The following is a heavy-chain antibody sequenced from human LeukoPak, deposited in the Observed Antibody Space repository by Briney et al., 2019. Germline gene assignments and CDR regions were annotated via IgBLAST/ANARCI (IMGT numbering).Heavy chain of an antibody. J-gene: IGHJ6*02. CDR3: ARNWGAAADNYYYYGMDV. Sequence: ASVKVSCKASGYSFTNYGITWVRQAPGQGLEWMGWISAYNGNTNYAQQFQGRVTLTTDTFTSTAYMELRSLRSDDTAMYYCARNWGAAADNYYYYGMDVWGQGTTVTVSS. V-gene: IGHV1-18*01. CDR1: GYSFTNYG. CDR2: ISAYNGNT. D-gene: IGHD7-27*01.